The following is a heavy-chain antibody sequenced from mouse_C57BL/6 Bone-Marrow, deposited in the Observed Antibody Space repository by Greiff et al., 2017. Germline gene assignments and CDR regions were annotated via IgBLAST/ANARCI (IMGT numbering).Heavy chain of an antibody. J-gene: IGHJ2*01. CDR3: ARGDYGRRFDY. V-gene: IGHV5-17*01. CDR2: ISSGSSTI. D-gene: IGHD1-1*01. CDR1: GFTFSDYG. Sequence: EVQRVEPGGGLVKPGGSLKLSCAASGFTFSDYGMHWVRQAPEQGLEWVAYISSGSSTINYADTVKGRSTFTIDNSKTTLFLLMTSLMSEDTAMYYCARGDYGRRFDYWGQGTTLTVSS.